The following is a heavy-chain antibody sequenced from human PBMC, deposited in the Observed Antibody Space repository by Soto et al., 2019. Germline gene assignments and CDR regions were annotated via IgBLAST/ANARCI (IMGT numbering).Heavy chain of an antibody. V-gene: IGHV3-30-3*01. CDR3: ARDVWNYVYGMDV. CDR2: ISYDGSNK. D-gene: IGHD1-7*01. J-gene: IGHJ6*02. Sequence: QVQLVESGGGVVQPGRSLRLSCAASGFTFSSYAMHWVRQAPGKGLEWVSVISYDGSNKYYADSVKGRFTISRDNSENSLYLQMTSLRAEDTAVYYCARDVWNYVYGMDVWGQGTTVTVSS. CDR1: GFTFSSYA.